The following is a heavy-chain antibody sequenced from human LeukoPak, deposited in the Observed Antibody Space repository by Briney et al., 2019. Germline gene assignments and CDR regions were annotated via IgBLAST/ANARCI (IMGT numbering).Heavy chain of an antibody. D-gene: IGHD3-22*01. Sequence: ASVKVSCKASGYTFTSYVMNWVRQATGQGLEWMGWMNPNSGNTGYAQKFQGRVTMTRNTSISTAYMELSSLRSEDTAVYYCARGLYYYDSSGYPAVYYFDYWGQGTLVTVSS. CDR3: ARGLYYYDSSGYPAVYYFDY. CDR1: GYTFTSYV. V-gene: IGHV1-8*02. J-gene: IGHJ4*02. CDR2: MNPNSGNT.